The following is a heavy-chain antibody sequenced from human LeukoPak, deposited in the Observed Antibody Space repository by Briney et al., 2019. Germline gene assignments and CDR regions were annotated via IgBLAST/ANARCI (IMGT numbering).Heavy chain of an antibody. D-gene: IGHD1-26*01. CDR3: TRDGGSFCDFDY. CDR1: GFSFRNYA. Sequence: GGSLRLSCVASGFSFRNYAIHWVRQAPGKGPEYVSVINTDGRITYYADSVKGRFTISRDNSKNTVYLQMGSLRGEDMAVYYCTRDGGSFCDFDYWGQGALVTVSS. V-gene: IGHV3-64*02. CDR2: INTDGRIT. J-gene: IGHJ4*02.